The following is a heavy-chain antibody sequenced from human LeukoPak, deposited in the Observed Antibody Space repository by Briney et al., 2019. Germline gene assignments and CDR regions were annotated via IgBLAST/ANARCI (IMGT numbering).Heavy chain of an antibody. CDR2: ISSSSSYI. CDR3: ARGDDILTGYYLDFDY. D-gene: IGHD3-9*01. Sequence: PGGSLRLSCAASGFTFSSYSVNWVRQAPGKGLEWVSSISSSSSYIYYADSVKGRFTISRDNAKNSLYLQMNSLRAEDTAVYYCARGDDILTGYYLDFDYWGQGTLVTVSS. V-gene: IGHV3-21*01. J-gene: IGHJ4*02. CDR1: GFTFSSYS.